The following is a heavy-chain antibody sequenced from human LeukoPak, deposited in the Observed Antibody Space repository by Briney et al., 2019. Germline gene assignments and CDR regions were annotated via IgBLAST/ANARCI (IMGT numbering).Heavy chain of an antibody. J-gene: IGHJ3*02. V-gene: IGHV3-53*01. CDR3: ASPSSGQSFDI. CDR2: IYTGGNT. Sequence: PGGSLRLSCAASGFIVSSNYMNWVRQAPGKGLEWVSVIYTGGNTYYAGSVKGRFTISRDNSKNTLYLQMHSLRAEDTAVYYCASPSSGQSFDIWGQGTMVTVSS. CDR1: GFIVSSNY. D-gene: IGHD6-19*01.